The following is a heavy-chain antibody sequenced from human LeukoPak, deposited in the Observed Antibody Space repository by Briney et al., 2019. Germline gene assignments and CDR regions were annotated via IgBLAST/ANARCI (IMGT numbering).Heavy chain of an antibody. CDR1: GYSFTGDY. V-gene: IGHV1-2*02. Sequence: ASVKVSCKASGYSFTGDYMHWVRQAPGQGLEWMGWINPNSGGTNYAQKFQGRVIMTRDTSISTAYMELSRLRSDDTAVYYCARDWGHSDAFDNWGQGTMVTVSS. CDR2: INPNSGGT. CDR3: ARDWGHSDAFDN. D-gene: IGHD3-16*01. J-gene: IGHJ3*02.